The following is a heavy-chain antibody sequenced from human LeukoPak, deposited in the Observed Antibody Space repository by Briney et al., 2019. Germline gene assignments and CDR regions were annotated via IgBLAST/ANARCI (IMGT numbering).Heavy chain of an antibody. V-gene: IGHV3-73*01. CDR2: IRSKANSYAT. D-gene: IGHD2-2*01. Sequence: GGSLRLSCAASGFTFSGSAMHWVRQASGKGLEWVGRIRSKANSYATAYAASVKGRFTISRDDSKNTAYLQMNSLKTEDTAVYYCARGVGYCSSTSCRPAVWGKGTTVTISS. J-gene: IGHJ6*04. CDR3: ARGVGYCSSTSCRPAV. CDR1: GFTFSGSA.